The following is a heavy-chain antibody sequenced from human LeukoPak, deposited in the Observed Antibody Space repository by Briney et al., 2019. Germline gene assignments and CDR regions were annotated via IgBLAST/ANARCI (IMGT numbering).Heavy chain of an antibody. J-gene: IGHJ4*02. CDR2: IYSGGST. D-gene: IGHD3-10*01. CDR3: ARVGLWFGELHEN. Sequence: GGSLRLSCAASGFTVSSNYMSWVRQAPGKGLEWVSVIYSGGSTYYADSVKDRFTISRDNSKNTLYLQMNSLRAEDTAVYYCARVGLWFGELHENWGQGTLVTVSS. CDR1: GFTVSSNY. V-gene: IGHV3-66*01.